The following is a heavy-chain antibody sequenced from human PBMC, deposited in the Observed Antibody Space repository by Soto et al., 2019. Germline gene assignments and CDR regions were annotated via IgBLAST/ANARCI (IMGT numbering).Heavy chain of an antibody. CDR3: ARVREFGRDAFDI. J-gene: IGHJ3*02. CDR2: ISSSGSTI. D-gene: IGHD3-10*01. Sequence: PGGSLRLSCAASGFTFSSYELNWVRKAPGKGLEWVSYISSSGSTIYYADSVKGRFTISRDNAKNSLYLQMNSLRAEDTAVYYCARVREFGRDAFDIWGQGTMVTVSS. V-gene: IGHV3-48*03. CDR1: GFTFSSYE.